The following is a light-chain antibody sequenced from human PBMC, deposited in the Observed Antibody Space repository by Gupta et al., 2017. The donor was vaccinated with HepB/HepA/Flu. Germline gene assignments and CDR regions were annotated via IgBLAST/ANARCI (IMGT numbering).Light chain of an antibody. Sequence: DIQMTQSPSTLSASVGDRVTITCRASQIISNWLAWYQQKPGKAANLLIYKASSLQSGVPSRFSGTGSGTEFTLTISSLQPDDLATYYCQQYDSYPAVTFGGGTKVEI. CDR3: QQYDSYPAVT. CDR1: QIISNW. V-gene: IGKV1-5*03. J-gene: IGKJ4*01. CDR2: KAS.